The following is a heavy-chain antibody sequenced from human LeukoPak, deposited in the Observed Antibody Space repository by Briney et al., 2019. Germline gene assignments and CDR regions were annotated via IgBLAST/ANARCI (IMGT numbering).Heavy chain of an antibody. CDR3: ATGPNIYGSGRSWYDP. J-gene: IGHJ5*02. Sequence: ASVKVSCKASGYTFTDYYIHWVRLAPGQGLEWMGWINPNSGATNYAQKFQGRVTVTRDTSIRTVYMELTRLTSGDTAVYYCATGPNIYGSGRSWYDPWDQGTLVTVSS. V-gene: IGHV1-2*02. CDR1: GYTFTDYY. D-gene: IGHD3-10*01. CDR2: INPNSGAT.